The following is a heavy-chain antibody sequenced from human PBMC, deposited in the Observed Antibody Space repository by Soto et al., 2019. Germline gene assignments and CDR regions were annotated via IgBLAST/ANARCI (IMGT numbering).Heavy chain of an antibody. CDR3: AKSVRPPLMDV. J-gene: IGHJ6*02. V-gene: IGHV3-30*18. CDR2: ISYDGSNK. Sequence: GGSLRLSCAASGFTFSSYGMHWVREAPGKGLEWVAVISYDGSNKYYADSVKGRFTISRDNSKNTLYLQMNSLRAEDTVVYYCAKSVRPPLMDVWGQGTTVTVSS. CDR1: GFTFSSYG.